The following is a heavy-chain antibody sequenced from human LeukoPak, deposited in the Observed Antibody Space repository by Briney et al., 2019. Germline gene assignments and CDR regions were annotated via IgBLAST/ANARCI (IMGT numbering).Heavy chain of an antibody. CDR2: MNPNSGNT. CDR3: ARGGDGYNFDY. J-gene: IGHJ4*02. CDR1: GYTFTSYD. D-gene: IGHD5-24*01. V-gene: IGHV1-8*01. Sequence: AASVKVSCKASGYTFTSYDINWVRQATGQGLEWMGWMNPNSGNTNYAQKLQGRVTMTTDTSTSTAYMELRSLRSDDTAVYYCARGGDGYNFDYWGQGTLVTVSS.